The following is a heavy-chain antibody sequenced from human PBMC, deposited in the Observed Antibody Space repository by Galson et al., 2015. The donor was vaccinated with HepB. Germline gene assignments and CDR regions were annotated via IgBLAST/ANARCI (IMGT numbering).Heavy chain of an antibody. CDR1: EFIFSDHY. J-gene: IGHJ3*02. CDR2: SRNKANSYAT. V-gene: IGHV3-72*01. CDR3: ARVNGTSGGASEI. Sequence: SLRLSCAASEFIFSDHYMDWVRQAPGKGLEWVGRSRNKANSYATDYGASVKGRFTISRDESKNSLYLQMNSLKTEDTAVYYCARVNGTSGGASEIWGQGTMVIVSS. D-gene: IGHD2-8*01.